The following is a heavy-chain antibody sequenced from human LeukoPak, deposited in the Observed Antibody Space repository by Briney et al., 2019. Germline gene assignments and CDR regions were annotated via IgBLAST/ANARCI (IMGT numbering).Heavy chain of an antibody. CDR1: AFTFSDYS. Sequence: GGSLRLSCAASAFTFSDYSMNWVRQAPGKGLEWMSYISGRSSTIYYADSVRGRFTISRDNAKNSMYLQMNSLRAEDTAVYYCARDRLTSGSYFFDYWGQGTLVTVSS. V-gene: IGHV3-48*01. J-gene: IGHJ4*02. CDR2: ISGRSSTI. CDR3: ARDRLTSGSYFFDY. D-gene: IGHD1-26*01.